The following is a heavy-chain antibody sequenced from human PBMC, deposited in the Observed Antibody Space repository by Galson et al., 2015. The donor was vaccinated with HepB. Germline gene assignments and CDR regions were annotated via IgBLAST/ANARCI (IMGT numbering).Heavy chain of an antibody. D-gene: IGHD3-22*01. Sequence: SLRLSCAASGFPFSNYALHWVRQIPGKGLQWVAVISNYGSKRYYTDSVKGRFTVSRDNSENTLYLQLNSLRAEDTALYYCARDLLPTYYDNRNYLPRDAFDIWGRGTMVTVSS. J-gene: IGHJ3*02. CDR1: GFPFSNYA. CDR2: ISNYGSKR. V-gene: IGHV3-30*04. CDR3: ARDLLPTYYDNRNYLPRDAFDI.